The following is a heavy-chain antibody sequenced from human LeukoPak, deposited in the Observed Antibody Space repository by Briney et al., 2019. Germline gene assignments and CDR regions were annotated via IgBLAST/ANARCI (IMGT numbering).Heavy chain of an antibody. V-gene: IGHV4-31*03. Sequence: SETLSLTCTVSGGSISSGGYYWSWIRLHPGKGLEWIGYIYYSGSTYYNPSLKSRVTISVDTSKNQFSLKLSSVTAADTAVYYCARLGPASSGWPESFDYWGQGTLVTVSS. J-gene: IGHJ4*02. CDR1: GGSISSGGYY. CDR3: ARLGPASSGWPESFDY. CDR2: IYYSGST. D-gene: IGHD6-19*01.